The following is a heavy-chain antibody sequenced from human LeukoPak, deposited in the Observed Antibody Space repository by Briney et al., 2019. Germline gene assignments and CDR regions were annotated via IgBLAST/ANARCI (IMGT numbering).Heavy chain of an antibody. CDR1: GFTFSSYA. V-gene: IGHV3-30-3*01. D-gene: IGHD3-3*01. Sequence: GRSLRLSCAASGFTFSSYAMHWVRQAPGKGLEWVAVISYDGSNKYYADSVKGRFTISRDNSKNTLYLQMNSLRAEDTAVYYCARAEVIEYYDFWSGYSSNLDYWGQGTLVTVSS. CDR3: ARAEVIEYYDFWSGYSSNLDY. J-gene: IGHJ4*02. CDR2: ISYDGSNK.